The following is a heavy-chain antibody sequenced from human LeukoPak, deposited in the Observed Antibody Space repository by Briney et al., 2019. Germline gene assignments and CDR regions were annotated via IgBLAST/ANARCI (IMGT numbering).Heavy chain of an antibody. Sequence: SLRLSCSASGFTFDDYAMHWARPDPGKGLEWGSGISWNGGSIGYADSVKGRFTIPRDNAKNSLYLQMNSLRAEDTALYYCAKDIYDSSGYYLDYWGQGTLVTVSS. CDR2: ISWNGGSI. D-gene: IGHD3-22*01. CDR1: GFTFDDYA. J-gene: IGHJ4*02. CDR3: AKDIYDSSGYYLDY. V-gene: IGHV3-9*01.